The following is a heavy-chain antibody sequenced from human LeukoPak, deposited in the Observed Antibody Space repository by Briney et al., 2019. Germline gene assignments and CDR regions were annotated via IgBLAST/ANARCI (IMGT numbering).Heavy chain of an antibody. D-gene: IGHD1-26*01. CDR1: GFTFINAW. Sequence: SGGSLRLSCAASGFTFINAWMAWVRQAPGKGLGWVDRIKAKAHGGTTDYAAPVKGRFTISRDDSKNTLYLQMNSLKTEDTAVYYCTTDGVGIEGATFDYWGQGTLVTVSS. CDR3: TTDGVGIEGATFDY. J-gene: IGHJ4*02. CDR2: IKAKAHGGTT. V-gene: IGHV3-15*01.